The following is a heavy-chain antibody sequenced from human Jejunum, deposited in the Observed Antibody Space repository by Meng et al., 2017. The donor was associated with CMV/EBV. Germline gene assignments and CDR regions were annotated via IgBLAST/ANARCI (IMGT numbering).Heavy chain of an antibody. D-gene: IGHD2-15*01. J-gene: IGHJ4*02. Sequence: SSRNWWSWLSQARVKGLQWIAEWSTTESRKYNTSLKSRVIMSLDPSKNQYSLKLTSVTAADTAVYYCARGRSTRTTSFAGTFNYWGQGILVTVSS. CDR3: ARGRSTRTTSFAGTFNY. CDR2: WSTTESR. CDR1: SSRNW. V-gene: IGHV4-4*02.